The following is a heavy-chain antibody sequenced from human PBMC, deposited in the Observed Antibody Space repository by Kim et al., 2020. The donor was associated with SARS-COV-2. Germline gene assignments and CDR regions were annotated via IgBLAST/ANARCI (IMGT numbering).Heavy chain of an antibody. CDR1: GGSISSYY. J-gene: IGHJ2*01. CDR2: IYYSGST. D-gene: IGHD5-12*01. CDR3: ARCRGDGYNNWYFDL. Sequence: SETLSLTCTVSGGSISSYYWSWIRQPPGKGLEWIGYIYYSGSTNYNPSLKSRVTISVDTSKNQFSLKLSSVTAADTAVYYCARCRGDGYNNWYFDLWGRGTLVTVSS. V-gene: IGHV4-59*13.